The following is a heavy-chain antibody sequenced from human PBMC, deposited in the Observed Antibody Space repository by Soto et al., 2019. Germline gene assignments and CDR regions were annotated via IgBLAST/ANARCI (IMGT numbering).Heavy chain of an antibody. CDR1: GGTFISYT. V-gene: IGHV1-69*01. CDR2: ILPVFGTT. J-gene: IGHJ3*01. CDR3: ASRGGHDALDL. D-gene: IGHD5-12*01. Sequence: QVQLVQSGTEVKKPGSSVKVSCKASGGTFISYTFNWVRQAPGQGLEWMGEILPVFGTTNYAQKFQGRVAFTADAATATGYMELFSLRSEDTALYYCASRGGHDALDLWGLGTMITVSS.